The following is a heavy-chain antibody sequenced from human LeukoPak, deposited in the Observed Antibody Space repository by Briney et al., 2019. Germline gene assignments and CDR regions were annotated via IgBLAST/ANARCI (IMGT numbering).Heavy chain of an antibody. D-gene: IGHD3-3*01. CDR3: AKDDSYRDLGLEWSGGYYFDY. Sequence: GGSLRLSCAASGFTFSSYWMHWVRQAPGKGLEWVAFIRYDGSNKYYADSVKGRFTISRDNSKNTLYLQMNSLRAEDTAVYYCAKDDSYRDLGLEWSGGYYFDYWGQGTLVTVSS. CDR2: IRYDGSNK. CDR1: GFTFSSYW. J-gene: IGHJ4*02. V-gene: IGHV3-30*02.